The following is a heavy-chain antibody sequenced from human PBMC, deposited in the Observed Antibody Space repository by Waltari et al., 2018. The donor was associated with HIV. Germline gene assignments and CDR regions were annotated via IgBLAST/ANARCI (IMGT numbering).Heavy chain of an antibody. D-gene: IGHD6-19*01. J-gene: IGHJ4*02. CDR2: ISYYGDNK. CDR3: AKGASGWSPGY. V-gene: IGHV3-30*18. Sequence: QVQLVESGGGVVQPGRSLRLSCAASRFTFSSYAMHWVRPAPGKGLEWVAVISYYGDNKYYADSVKGRFTISRDNSKNTLYLQMNSLRAEDTAVYYCAKGASGWSPGYWGQGTLVTVSS. CDR1: RFTFSSYA.